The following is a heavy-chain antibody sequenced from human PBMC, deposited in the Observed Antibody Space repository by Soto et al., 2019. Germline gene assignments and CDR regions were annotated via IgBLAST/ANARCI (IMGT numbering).Heavy chain of an antibody. CDR3: ARFSTTWEFDN. CDR1: GFTFSNYG. Sequence: QVQLVESGGGVVQPGRSLRLSCAASGFTFSNYGMHWVRQAPGKGLEWVAVVWHDGSNKFYADSVKGRFTVSRDDSKNMLYLQMNSLRAEDTALDYCARFSTTWEFDNWGQGTLVTVSS. D-gene: IGHD7-27*01. V-gene: IGHV3-33*01. J-gene: IGHJ4*02. CDR2: VWHDGSNK.